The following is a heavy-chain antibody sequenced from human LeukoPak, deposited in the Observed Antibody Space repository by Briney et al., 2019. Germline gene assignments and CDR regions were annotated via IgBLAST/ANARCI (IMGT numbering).Heavy chain of an antibody. CDR3: ARDITGPLRYYYYYMDV. V-gene: IGHV4-4*07. CDR2: IHASGGA. D-gene: IGHD2-8*02. Sequence: SETLSLTCDVSGDSFSSYFWNWVRQPAGKGLEWIGRIHASGGANYNPSLKTRVTMSLDTSKSLFSLNLTSVTAADTAVYYCARDITGPLRYYYYYMDVWGKGTTVTVSS. CDR1: GDSFSSYF. J-gene: IGHJ6*03.